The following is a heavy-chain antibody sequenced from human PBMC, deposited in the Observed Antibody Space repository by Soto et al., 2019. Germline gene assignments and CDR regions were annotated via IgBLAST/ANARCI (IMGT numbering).Heavy chain of an antibody. D-gene: IGHD5-18*01. CDR1: GDSVSSNSAA. J-gene: IGHJ6*02. CDR2: TYYRSKWYN. V-gene: IGHV6-1*01. CDR3: ARVNLGQLWTPNYYYGMDV. Sequence: PSQTLSLTCAISGDSVSSNSAAWNWIRQSPSRGLEWLGRTYYRSKWYNDYAVSVKSRITINPDTSKNQFSLQLNSVTPGDTAVYYCARVNLGQLWTPNYYYGMDVWGQGTTVTVSS.